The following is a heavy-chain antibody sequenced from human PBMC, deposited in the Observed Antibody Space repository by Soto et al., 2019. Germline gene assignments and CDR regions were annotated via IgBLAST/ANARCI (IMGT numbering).Heavy chain of an antibody. CDR3: ARGTPYHRNDDWFDT. V-gene: IGHV4-59*01. CDR1: GGSISDYY. CDR2: IHYTGNT. Sequence: QVRLHESGPGLVKPSETLSLTCTVSGGSISDYYWNWIRQPPGKGLEWIGFIHYTGNTNYNPSLMSRVAITVETSKNQFSVKLTSVTAADTAVYYCARGTPYHRNDDWFDTWGQGTLVTVSS. J-gene: IGHJ5*02.